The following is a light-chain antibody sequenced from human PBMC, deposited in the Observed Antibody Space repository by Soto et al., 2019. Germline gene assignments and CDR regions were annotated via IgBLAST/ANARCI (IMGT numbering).Light chain of an antibody. J-gene: IGKJ5*01. CDR3: QQSYSTPIT. Sequence: EILMTPSPTTLSVSPGERVTLSCRAGQGVTTNFAWYQQKPGKAPKLLIYAASSLQSGVPSRFSGSGSGTDFTLTISSLQPEDFATYYCQQSYSTPITFGQGTRLEN. CDR2: AAS. V-gene: IGKV1-39*01. CDR1: QGVTTN.